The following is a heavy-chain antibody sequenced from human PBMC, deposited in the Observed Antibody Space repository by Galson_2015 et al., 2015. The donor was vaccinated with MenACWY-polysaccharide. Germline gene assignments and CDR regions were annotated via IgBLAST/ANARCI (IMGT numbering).Heavy chain of an antibody. J-gene: IGHJ4*02. D-gene: IGHD5-18*01. V-gene: IGHV4-61*01. CDR3: ARTPMADTDPHFDY. CDR1: GGSVSSGSYY. Sequence: SETLSLTCTVSGGSVSSGSYYWSWIRQPPGKGLEWIGYIYYSGSTNYNPSLKSRVTISVDTSKNQFSLKLSSVTAADTAVYYCARTPMADTDPHFDYWGQGTLVTASS. CDR2: IYYSGST.